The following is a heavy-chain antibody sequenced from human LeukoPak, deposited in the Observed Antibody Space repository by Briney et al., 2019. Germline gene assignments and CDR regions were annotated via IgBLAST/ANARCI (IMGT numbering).Heavy chain of an antibody. CDR2: ISGSDGAT. V-gene: IGHV3-23*01. D-gene: IGHD1-26*01. CDR1: GFTFSSYA. J-gene: IGHJ4*02. Sequence: PGGSLRLSCAASGFTFSSYAMSWARQAPGKGLEWVSVISGSDGATYYADSVKGRFTISRDNSKNTLYLQMNSLRADDTAVYHCAKKVGGNYPYDHWGQGILVTVSS. CDR3: AKKVGGNYPYDH.